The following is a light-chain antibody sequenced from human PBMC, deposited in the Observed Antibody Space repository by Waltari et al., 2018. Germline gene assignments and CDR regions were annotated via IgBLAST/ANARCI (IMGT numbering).Light chain of an antibody. CDR3: MQSLQTPPYT. CDR2: LGS. V-gene: IGKV2-28*01. CDR1: QSLLHSTGVNY. Sequence: IVMTQSPLSLPVTPGEPVSISCRSSQSLLHSTGVNYLEWYLQKQGQSPQLLIYLGSNRASGVPGRFSGVGSGTDFTLEISRVEAEDVGVYYCMQSLQTPPYTFGPGTKLEIK. J-gene: IGKJ2*01.